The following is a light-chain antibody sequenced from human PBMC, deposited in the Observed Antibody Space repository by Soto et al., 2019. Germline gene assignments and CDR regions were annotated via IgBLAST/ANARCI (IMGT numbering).Light chain of an antibody. CDR3: QQYGSSRTWT. CDR2: WAS. CDR1: QSLFFTSNKKNY. J-gene: IGKJ1*01. Sequence: DIVMTQSPDSLAVSLGETAAINCKSNQSLFFTSNKKNYLAWYRQKPGQPPKLIISWASSRESGVPDRFSGGGSGTDFTLTISRLEPEDFAVYYCQQYGSSRTWTFGQGTKVDIK. V-gene: IGKV4-1*01.